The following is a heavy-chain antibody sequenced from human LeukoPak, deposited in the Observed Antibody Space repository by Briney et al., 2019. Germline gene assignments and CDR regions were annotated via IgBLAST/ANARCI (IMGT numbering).Heavy chain of an antibody. CDR2: ISSRSSTI. Sequence: PGGSLRLSCAASGFTFSTYSMNWVRQAPGKGLEWVSYISSRSSTIYYADSVKGRFTISRDNSKNTLYLQMNSLRAEDTAVYYCAKGSRGSGFYYYYMDVWGKGTTVTVSS. CDR1: GFTFSTYS. V-gene: IGHV3-48*01. J-gene: IGHJ6*03. CDR3: AKGSRGSGFYYYYMDV. D-gene: IGHD3-3*01.